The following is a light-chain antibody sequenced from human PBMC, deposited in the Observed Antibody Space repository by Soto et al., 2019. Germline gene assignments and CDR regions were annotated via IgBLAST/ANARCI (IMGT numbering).Light chain of an antibody. CDR2: GAS. CDR1: QSVSSIY. CDR3: QQYGSSPGT. V-gene: IGKV3-20*01. J-gene: IGKJ1*01. Sequence: EIVLTQSPGTLSLSPGERATLSCRASQSVSSIYLAWYQQKPGQAPRRLIYGASSRATGIPDRFSGSGSGTDFNLTISRLEPEDFALYDCQQYGSSPGTCGQGTKVEIK.